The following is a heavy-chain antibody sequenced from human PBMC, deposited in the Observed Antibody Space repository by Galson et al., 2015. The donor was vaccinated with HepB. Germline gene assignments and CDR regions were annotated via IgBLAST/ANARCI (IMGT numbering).Heavy chain of an antibody. Sequence: LRLSCAASGFTFSNYGMHWVRQAPGKGLEWVTVISYDGSNKYYADSVKGRFTISRDNSKNTLYLQMNSLRAEDTALYYCAKDPYLYSALAGTMAGFDYWGQGTLVTVSS. V-gene: IGHV3-30*18. D-gene: IGHD6-19*01. CDR3: AKDPYLYSALAGTMAGFDY. J-gene: IGHJ4*02. CDR2: ISYDGSNK. CDR1: GFTFSNYG.